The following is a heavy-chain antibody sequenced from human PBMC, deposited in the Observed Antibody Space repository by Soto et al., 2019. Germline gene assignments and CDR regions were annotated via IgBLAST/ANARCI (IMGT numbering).Heavy chain of an antibody. CDR2: INPGNGNT. J-gene: IGHJ4*02. D-gene: IGHD3-22*01. CDR1: GYTFTSFG. V-gene: IGHV1-3*01. Sequence: SVKVSFKASGYTFTSFGINWVRQAPGRGLEWMGWINPGNGNTKYSQQFQGRVIIDRDTSASTAYMEFSSLRSEDTDVYYCARGGYFDSSNYLAYWGLGTLVTVYS. CDR3: ARGGYFDSSNYLAY.